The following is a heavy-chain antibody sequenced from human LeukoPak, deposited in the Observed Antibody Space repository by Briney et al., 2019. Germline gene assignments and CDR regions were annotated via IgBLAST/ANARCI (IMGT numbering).Heavy chain of an antibody. CDR1: GFTFSSYA. Sequence: GGSLRLSCAASGFTFSSYAMHWVRQAPGKGLEWVAVISYDGSNKYYADSVKGRFTISRDNSKNTPYLQMNSLRAEDTAVYYCAVYGDYDAYYFDYWGQGTLVTVSS. J-gene: IGHJ4*02. D-gene: IGHD4-17*01. CDR3: AVYGDYDAYYFDY. CDR2: ISYDGSNK. V-gene: IGHV3-30-3*01.